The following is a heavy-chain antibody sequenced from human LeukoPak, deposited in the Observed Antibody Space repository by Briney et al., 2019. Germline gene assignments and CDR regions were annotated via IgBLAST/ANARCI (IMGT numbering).Heavy chain of an antibody. D-gene: IGHD5-18*01. V-gene: IGHV3-21*04. CDR2: IFPSGGEI. CDR3: ATYRQVLLPFES. Sequence: GGSLRLSCAASGFTFSHYSMNWVRQAPGKGLEWVSSIFPSGGEIHYADSVRGRFTISRDNSKSTLSLQMNSLRAEDTAIYYCATYRQVLLPFESWGQGTLVTVSS. CDR1: GFTFSHYS. J-gene: IGHJ4*02.